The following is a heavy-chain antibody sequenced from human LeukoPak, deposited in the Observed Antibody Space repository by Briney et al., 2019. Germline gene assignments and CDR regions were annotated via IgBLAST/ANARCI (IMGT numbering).Heavy chain of an antibody. CDR2: ISGSGGST. Sequence: GGSLRLSCAASGFTFSNHAMNWVRQPPGKGLEWVSSISGSGGSTHCADSVKGRFTVSRDNSRNTLYLQMNSLRAEDTAVYYCANRYCSGTYCYYFDYWGQGTLVTVSS. D-gene: IGHD2-2*01. J-gene: IGHJ4*02. V-gene: IGHV3-23*01. CDR3: ANRYCSGTYCYYFDY. CDR1: GFTFSNHA.